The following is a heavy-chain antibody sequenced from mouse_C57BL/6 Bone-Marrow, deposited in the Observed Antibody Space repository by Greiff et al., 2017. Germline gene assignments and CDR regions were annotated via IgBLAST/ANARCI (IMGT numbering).Heavy chain of an antibody. CDR3: TTVYDGYYWFAY. CDR1: GFNIKDDY. D-gene: IGHD2-3*01. Sequence: VQLQQSGAELVRPGASVKLSCTASGFNIKDDYMHWVKQRPEQGLEWIGWIDPENGDTEYASKFQGKATITADTSSNTAYLQLSSLTSEDTAVYYCTTVYDGYYWFAYGGQGTLVTVSA. J-gene: IGHJ3*01. CDR2: IDPENGDT. V-gene: IGHV14-4*01.